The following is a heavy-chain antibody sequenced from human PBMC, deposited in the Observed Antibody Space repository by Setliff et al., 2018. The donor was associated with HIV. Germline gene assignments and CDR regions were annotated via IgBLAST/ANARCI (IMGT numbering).Heavy chain of an antibody. CDR3: ARGGTGRPRPIDY. CDR1: GYTFTSYD. CDR2: MNPNSGNT. Sequence: ASVKVSCKASGYTFTSYDINWVRQATGQGLEWVGWMNPNSGNTGYAQRLHDRVTMTTDTSTSTVYMELRSLRSDDTAVYYCARGGTGRPRPIDYWGQGTLVTVSS. D-gene: IGHD7-27*01. J-gene: IGHJ4*02. V-gene: IGHV1-8*02.